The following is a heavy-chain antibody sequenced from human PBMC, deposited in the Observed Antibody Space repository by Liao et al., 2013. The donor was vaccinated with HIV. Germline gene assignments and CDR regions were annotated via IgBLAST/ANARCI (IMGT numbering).Heavy chain of an antibody. Sequence: QVQLQQWGAGLLKSSETLSLTCAVYGGSFSAYYWTWIRQPPGKGLEWIGEINHSGSTNYSPSLNSRVTISVDTSKNQFSLKLISVTAADTAMYYCARRRYYDFWSGYYPYWGQGTQVTVSS. D-gene: IGHD3-3*01. CDR3: ARRRYYDFWSGYYPY. J-gene: IGHJ4*02. V-gene: IGHV4-34*01. CDR1: GGSFSAYY. CDR2: INHSGST.